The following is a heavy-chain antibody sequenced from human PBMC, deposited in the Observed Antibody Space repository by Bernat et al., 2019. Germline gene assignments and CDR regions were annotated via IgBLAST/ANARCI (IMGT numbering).Heavy chain of an antibody. D-gene: IGHD6-6*01. CDR1: GFTVSSNY. CDR2: IYSGGST. J-gene: IGHJ6*03. V-gene: IGHV3-53*02. Sequence: EVQLVETGGGLIQPGGSLRLSCAASGFTVSSNYMSWVRQAPGKGLEWVSVIYSGGSTYYADSVKGRFTISRDNSKNTLYLQMNSLRAEDTAVYYCARVWGSSSGYYYYYMDVWGKGTTVTVSS. CDR3: ARVWGSSSGYYYYYMDV.